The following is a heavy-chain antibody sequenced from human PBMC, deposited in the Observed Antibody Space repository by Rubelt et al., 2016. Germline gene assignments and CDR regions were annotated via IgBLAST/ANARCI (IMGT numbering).Heavy chain of an antibody. D-gene: IGHD4-17*01. CDR1: GGSISSSSYY. CDR2: IKHSGST. J-gene: IGHJ6*02. CDR3: AREGRTTSYYGMDV. Sequence: QLQLQESGPGLVKPSETPSLTCTVSGGSISSSSYYWGWIRQPPGQGLEWIGEIKHSGSTNYNPSLKSRVTISVDTSKNQFSLELSSVTAADTAVYYCAREGRTTSYYGMDVWGQGTTVTLSS. V-gene: IGHV4-39*07.